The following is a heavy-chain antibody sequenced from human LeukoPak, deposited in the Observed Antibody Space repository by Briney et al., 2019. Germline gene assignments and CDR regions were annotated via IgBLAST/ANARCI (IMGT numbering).Heavy chain of an antibody. CDR3: ARRAGAYSHPYDY. CDR2: IRYDGSNK. Sequence: GGSLRLSCAASGFTFSSYGMHWVRQAPGKGLEWVAFIRYDGSNKYYSDSVKGRFTISRDNSKNTLYLQMNSLRAEDTAVYYCARRAGAYSHPYDYWGQGTLVTVSS. J-gene: IGHJ4*02. CDR1: GFTFSSYG. D-gene: IGHD4/OR15-4a*01. V-gene: IGHV3-30*02.